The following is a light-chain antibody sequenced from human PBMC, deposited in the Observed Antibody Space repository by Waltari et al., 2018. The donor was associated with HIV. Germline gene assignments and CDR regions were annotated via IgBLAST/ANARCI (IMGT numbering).Light chain of an antibody. V-gene: IGLV1-47*01. CDR2: RNN. Sequence: QSVLTQPPSASGTPGQGVTISCVGDSSNIGSNYVYWYQQLPGTAPKVLIYRNNQRPSGVPDRFSGAKSGASASLTIGGLRSADEAVYFCATRDGSLKVFGGGTKLTVL. CDR3: ATRDGSLKV. CDR1: SSNIGSNY. J-gene: IGLJ3*02.